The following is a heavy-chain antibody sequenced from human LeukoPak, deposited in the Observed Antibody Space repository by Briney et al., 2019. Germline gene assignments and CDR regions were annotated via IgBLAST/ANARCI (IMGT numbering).Heavy chain of an antibody. CDR3: ARVARYYDILTGYYLGAFDI. CDR1: GGSISSYY. CDR2: IYTSGST. V-gene: IGHV4-4*07. J-gene: IGHJ3*02. Sequence: SETLSLTCTVSGGSISSYYWSWIRQPAGKGLEWIGRIYTSGSTNYNPSLKSRVTMSVDTSKNQFSLKLSSVIAADTAVYYCARVARYYDILTGYYLGAFDIWGQGTMVTVSS. D-gene: IGHD3-9*01.